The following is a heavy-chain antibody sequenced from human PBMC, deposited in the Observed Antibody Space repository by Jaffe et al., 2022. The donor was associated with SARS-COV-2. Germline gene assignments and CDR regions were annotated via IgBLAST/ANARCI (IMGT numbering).Heavy chain of an antibody. CDR2: IKSKTDGGTT. D-gene: IGHD4-17*01. CDR1: GFTFSNAW. Sequence: EVQLVESGGGLVKPGGSLRLSCAASGFTFSNAWMSWVRQAPGKGLEWVGRIKSKTDGGTTDYAAPVKGRFTISRDDSKNTLYLQMNSLKTEDTAVYYCTTVTVTTRNSYYYYGMDVWGQGTTVTVSS. CDR3: TTVTVTTRNSYYYYGMDV. V-gene: IGHV3-15*01. J-gene: IGHJ6*02.